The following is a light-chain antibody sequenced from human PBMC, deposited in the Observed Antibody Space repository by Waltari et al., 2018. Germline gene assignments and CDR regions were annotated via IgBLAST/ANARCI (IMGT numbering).Light chain of an antibody. Sequence: EVVLTQSPDTLSLSPGVRATLSCRARQSVGRSLAWYQHKPGQAPRLLIYDASIRATGIADRFSGSGSGTDFSLTISRLEPEDFAVYYCQKYRSLPATFGQGTKVEIK. CDR1: QSVGRS. CDR2: DAS. CDR3: QKYRSLPAT. J-gene: IGKJ1*01. V-gene: IGKV3-20*01.